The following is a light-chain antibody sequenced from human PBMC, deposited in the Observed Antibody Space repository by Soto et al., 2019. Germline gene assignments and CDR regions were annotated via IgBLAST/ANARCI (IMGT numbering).Light chain of an antibody. V-gene: IGKV1-5*03. CDR1: QSISSW. Sequence: DIQMTQSPSTLSASVGDRVTITCRASQSISSWLAWYQQKPGKAPKLLIYKASSLESGVPSRFSGSGSGTEFTLTISSLQPDDFATYYCQKYNSAPHTFGQGTKLEIK. CDR3: QKYNSAPHT. CDR2: KAS. J-gene: IGKJ2*01.